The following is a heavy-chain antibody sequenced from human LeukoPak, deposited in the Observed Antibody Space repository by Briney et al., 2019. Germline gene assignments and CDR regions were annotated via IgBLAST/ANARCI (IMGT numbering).Heavy chain of an antibody. CDR1: GITFDEYT. CDR2: IRSSGSIL. Sequence: HPGGSLRLSCVASGITFDEYTLNWVRQAPGKGLEWVSYIRSSGSILNYADSVRGRFTISRDNAKKSLYLQMNSLRAEDTAVYYCARDFWGAYRVDYFDYWGQGTLVTVSS. J-gene: IGHJ4*02. CDR3: ARDFWGAYRVDYFDY. V-gene: IGHV3-48*04. D-gene: IGHD3-3*01.